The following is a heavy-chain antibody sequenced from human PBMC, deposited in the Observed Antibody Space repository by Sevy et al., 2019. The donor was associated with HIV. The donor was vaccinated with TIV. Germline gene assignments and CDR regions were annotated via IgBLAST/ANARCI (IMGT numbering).Heavy chain of an antibody. CDR2: IKQDGSEK. J-gene: IGHJ6*02. CDR1: GFTFSSYW. V-gene: IGHV3-7*01. Sequence: GGSLRLSCAASGFTFSSYWMSWVRQAPGKGLEWVANIKQDGSEKYYVDSVKGRFTISRVNAKNSLYLQMNSLRAEDTAVDYCARNWWGGVVVIANPWGMDVWGQGTTVTVSS. CDR3: ARNWWGGVVVIANPWGMDV. D-gene: IGHD2-21*01.